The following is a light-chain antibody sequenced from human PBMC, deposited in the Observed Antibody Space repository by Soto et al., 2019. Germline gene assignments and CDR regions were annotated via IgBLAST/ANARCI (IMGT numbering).Light chain of an antibody. V-gene: IGKV1-33*01. CDR2: DAS. CDR3: QQYDNPS. J-gene: IGKJ2*01. Sequence: DIQMTQSPSSLSASVGDRVTITCQASQDISNYLNWYQQKPGKAPKFLMYDASNLETGVPSRFSGCGSGTDFTFTISSLQPEEISTYFCQQYDNPSFGLGTKLEIK. CDR1: QDISNY.